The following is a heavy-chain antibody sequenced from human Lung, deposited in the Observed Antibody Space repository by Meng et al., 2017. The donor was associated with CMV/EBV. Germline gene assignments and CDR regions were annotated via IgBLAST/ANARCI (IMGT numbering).Heavy chain of an antibody. Sequence: GGSLRLXCATSGFTFSSYEMNWVRQAPGKGLEWISYISSGGTSRYYADSVKGRFSISIDNAKNSLYLQMNSLRAEDTALYYCTRGSASWSEYKWFDTWGRGTLGTV. V-gene: IGHV3-48*03. J-gene: IGHJ5*01. D-gene: IGHD6-13*01. CDR3: TRGSASWSEYKWFDT. CDR2: ISSGGTSR. CDR1: GFTFSSYE.